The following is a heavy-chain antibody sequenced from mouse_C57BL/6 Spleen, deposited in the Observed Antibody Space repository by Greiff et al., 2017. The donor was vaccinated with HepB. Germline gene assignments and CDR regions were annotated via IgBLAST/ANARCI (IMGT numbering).Heavy chain of an antibody. Sequence: EVQVVESGPGLVKPSQSLSLTCSVTGYSITSGYYWNWIRQFPGNKLEWMGYISYDGSNNYNPSLKNRISITRDTSKNQFFLKLNSVTTEDTATYYCASNYGSSYRYFDVWGTGTTVTVSS. J-gene: IGHJ1*03. CDR3: ASNYGSSYRYFDV. V-gene: IGHV3-6*01. CDR2: ISYDGSN. CDR1: GYSITSGYY. D-gene: IGHD1-1*01.